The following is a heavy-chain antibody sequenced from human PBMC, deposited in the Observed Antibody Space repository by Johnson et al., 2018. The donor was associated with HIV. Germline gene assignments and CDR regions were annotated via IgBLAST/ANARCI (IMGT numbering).Heavy chain of an antibody. D-gene: IGHD6-19*01. J-gene: IGHJ3*02. CDR3: ARDMPSGWPDAFDI. V-gene: IGHV3-7*01. Sequence: EVQLVESGGGLVQPGGSLRLSCAASGFTLSSDWMSWVRQAPGKGLEWVANIKQDGSEKYYVDSVKGRFTISRDNSKNTLYLQMNSLRPEDTAVYYCARDMPSGWPDAFDIWGQGTMVTVSS. CDR1: GFTLSSDW. CDR2: IKQDGSEK.